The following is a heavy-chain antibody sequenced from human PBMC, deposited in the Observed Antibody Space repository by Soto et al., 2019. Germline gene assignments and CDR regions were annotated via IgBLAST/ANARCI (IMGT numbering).Heavy chain of an antibody. CDR3: ARGNNYYYYYMDV. J-gene: IGHJ6*03. Sequence: QVQLQQWGAGLLKPSETLSLTCAVYGGSFSGYYWSWIRQPPGKGLEWIGEINHSGSTNYNPSLKSRVTISVDTSKNQFSLKLSSVTAADTAVYYCARGNNYYYYYMDVSGKGTTVTVSS. CDR1: GGSFSGYY. V-gene: IGHV4-34*01. CDR2: INHSGST.